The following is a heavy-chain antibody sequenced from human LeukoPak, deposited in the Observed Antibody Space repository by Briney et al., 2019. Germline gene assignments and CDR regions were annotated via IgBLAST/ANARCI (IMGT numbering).Heavy chain of an antibody. CDR3: ARGGRTGTSFFDY. V-gene: IGHV5-51*01. D-gene: IGHD1-1*01. J-gene: IGHJ4*02. CDR1: GYSFSSYW. CDR2: IYPGDSDT. Sequence: GESLKISCKGSGYSFSSYWIGWVRQMPGKGLEWMGIIYPGDSDTIYSPSFQGQVTISADKSISTASLQWSNLKASDTAMYYCARGGRTGTSFFDYWGQGTLVTVSS.